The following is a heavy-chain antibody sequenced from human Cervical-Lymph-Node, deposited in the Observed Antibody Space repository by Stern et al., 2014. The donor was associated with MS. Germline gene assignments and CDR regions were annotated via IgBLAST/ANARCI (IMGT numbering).Heavy chain of an antibody. V-gene: IGHV3-30-3*01. CDR3: ARGGRGVGLEY. CDR2: VSYDGAQR. Sequence: EQLVESGGGVIHPGRSLSLSCDASGFTFSTYAMHWVRQAPGKGLEWVAFVSYDGAQRNSTDSVKARFTISRDISKNTLYLHMNSLRDEDTAVYFCARGGRGVGLEYWGQGALVTVSS. J-gene: IGHJ4*02. D-gene: IGHD3-10*01. CDR1: GFTFSTYA.